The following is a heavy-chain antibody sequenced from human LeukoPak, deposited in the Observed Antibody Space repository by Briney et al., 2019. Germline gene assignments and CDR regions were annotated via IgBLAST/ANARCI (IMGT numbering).Heavy chain of an antibody. J-gene: IGHJ2*01. Sequence: GGSLRLSCAASGFTFSSYDMHWVRQATGKGLEWVSAIGTAGDTYYPGSVKGRFTISRENAKNSLYLQMNSLRAGDTAVYYCARVHMLESGDWYFDLWGRGTLVTVSS. CDR2: IGTAGDT. CDR3: ARVHMLESGDWYFDL. CDR1: GFTFSSYD. D-gene: IGHD3-10*02. V-gene: IGHV3-13*01.